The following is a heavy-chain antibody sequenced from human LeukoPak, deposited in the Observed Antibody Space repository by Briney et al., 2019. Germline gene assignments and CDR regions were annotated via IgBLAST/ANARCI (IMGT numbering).Heavy chain of an antibody. J-gene: IGHJ4*02. V-gene: IGHV3-30*04. Sequence: GGSLRLSCAASGFIFSTYTMHWVRQAPGKGLEWVALISYDGNTQYYADSVKGRFTISRDNAKNSLYLQMNSLRAEDTAVYYCARNMYYYDSSGYSPFDYWGQGTLVTVSS. CDR1: GFIFSTYT. CDR3: ARNMYYYDSSGYSPFDY. CDR2: ISYDGNTQ. D-gene: IGHD3-22*01.